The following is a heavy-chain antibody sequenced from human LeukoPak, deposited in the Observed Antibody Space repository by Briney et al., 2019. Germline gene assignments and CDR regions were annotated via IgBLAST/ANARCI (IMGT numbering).Heavy chain of an antibody. CDR2: ISSSSNTI. D-gene: IGHD6-13*01. Sequence: GGSLRLSCAASGFTFSSYPMNWVRQAPGKGLEWLSYISSSSNTIYYADSVKGRFTISRDNAKNSLYLQMNSLRAEDTAVYYCARRAAAGNCLDYWGQGTLVTVSS. V-gene: IGHV3-48*04. J-gene: IGHJ4*02. CDR1: GFTFSSYP. CDR3: ARRAAAGNCLDY.